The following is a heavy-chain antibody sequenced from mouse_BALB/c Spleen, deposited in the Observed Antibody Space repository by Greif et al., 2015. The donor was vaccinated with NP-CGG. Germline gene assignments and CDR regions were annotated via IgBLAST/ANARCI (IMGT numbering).Heavy chain of an antibody. Sequence: QVQLKQSGPELVKPGASVKISCKASGYAFSSSWMNWVKQRPGQGLEWIGRIYPGDGDTNYNGKFKGKATLTADKSSSTAYMQLSSLTSVDSAVYFCAIYYDYDGDYYAMDYWGQGTSVTVSS. CDR3: AIYYDYDGDYYAMDY. V-gene: IGHV1-82*01. D-gene: IGHD2-4*01. CDR2: IYPGDGDT. CDR1: GYAFSSSW. J-gene: IGHJ4*01.